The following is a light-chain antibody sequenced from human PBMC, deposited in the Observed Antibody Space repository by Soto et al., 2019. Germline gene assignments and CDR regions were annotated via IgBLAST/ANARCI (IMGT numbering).Light chain of an antibody. J-gene: IGLJ3*02. CDR1: SSNIGNNY. Sequence: QSVLTQPPSVSVAPGQRVTISCSGRSSNIGNNYVSWYQQLPGTAPKLLIYDNNNRPSGIPDRFSGSKSGTSATLDITGLQTGDEADYYCGTWDSSLSAGVFGGGTKLTVL. CDR3: GTWDSSLSAGV. CDR2: DNN. V-gene: IGLV1-51*01.